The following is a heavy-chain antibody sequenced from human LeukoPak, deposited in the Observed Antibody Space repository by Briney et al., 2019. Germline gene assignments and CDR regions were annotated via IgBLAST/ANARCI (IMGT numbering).Heavy chain of an antibody. CDR3: ASEGVGMIVSDY. CDR1: GGSISRSSYY. Sequence: SETLSLTCTVSGGSISRSSYYWGWIRQPPGKGLEWIGSIYYSGSAYYNPSLKSRVTISVDTSKNQFSLKLSSVTAADTAVYYCASEGVGMIVSDYWGQGTLVTVSS. V-gene: IGHV4-39*07. J-gene: IGHJ4*02. CDR2: IYYSGSA. D-gene: IGHD3-22*01.